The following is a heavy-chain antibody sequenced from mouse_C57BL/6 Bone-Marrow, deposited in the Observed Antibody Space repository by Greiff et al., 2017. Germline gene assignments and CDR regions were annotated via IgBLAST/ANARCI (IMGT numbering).Heavy chain of an antibody. Sequence: EVQGVESGGGLVKPGGSLKLSCAASGFTFSSYAMSWVRQTPEKRLEWVATISDGGSYTYYPDNVKGRFTISRDNAKNNLYLQMSHLKSEDTAMYYCARDPFSEFAYWGQGTLVTVSA. CDR1: GFTFSSYA. J-gene: IGHJ3*01. CDR2: ISDGGSYT. V-gene: IGHV5-4*01. CDR3: ARDPFSEFAY.